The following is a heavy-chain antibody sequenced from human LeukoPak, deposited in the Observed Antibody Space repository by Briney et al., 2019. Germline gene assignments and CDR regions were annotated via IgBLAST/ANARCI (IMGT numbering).Heavy chain of an antibody. CDR3: TTEYSGSFSN. D-gene: IGHD1-26*01. CDR1: GFTFSSYG. Sequence: TGGSLRLSCAASGFTFSSYGMHWVRQAPGKGLEWIGLFKSKTNGGATDYAAPVKGRFTMSRDDSKNTLYLQMNSLKTEDTAMYYCTTEYSGSFSNWGQGILVTVSS. CDR2: FKSKTNGGAT. J-gene: IGHJ4*02. V-gene: IGHV3-15*01.